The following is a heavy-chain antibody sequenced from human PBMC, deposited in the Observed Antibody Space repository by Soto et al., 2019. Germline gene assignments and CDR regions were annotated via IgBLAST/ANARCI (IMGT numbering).Heavy chain of an antibody. V-gene: IGHV3-48*03. J-gene: IGHJ4*02. Sequence: GGTLRLSCASSGLTFSSYEMNCVRHSPGKWMEWVSYISSSGSTIYYADSVKGRFTISRDNAKNSLYLQMNSLRAEDTAVYYCARDFRPSSPRNIYYSDSSGNYSEYWRQATL. D-gene: IGHD3-22*01. CDR2: ISSSGSTI. CDR1: GLTFSSYE. CDR3: ARDFRPSSPRNIYYSDSSGNYSEY.